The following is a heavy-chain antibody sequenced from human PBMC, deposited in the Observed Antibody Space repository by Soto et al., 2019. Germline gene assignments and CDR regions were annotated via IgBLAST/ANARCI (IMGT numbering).Heavy chain of an antibody. CDR3: AGDRLAAAGTES. Sequence: QVQLVQSGAEVKKPGSSVKVSCKASGGTFSSYTISWVRQAPGQGLEWMGRIIPILGIANYAQKFQGRVTITEDKSRSTAYMELSSLSAEDTAVYYCAGDRLAAAGTESWGQGTLVTVSS. J-gene: IGHJ5*02. CDR2: IIPILGIA. D-gene: IGHD6-13*01. CDR1: GGTFSSYT. V-gene: IGHV1-69*08.